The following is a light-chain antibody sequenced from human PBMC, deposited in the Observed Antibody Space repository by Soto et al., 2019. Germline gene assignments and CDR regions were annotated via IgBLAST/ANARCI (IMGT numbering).Light chain of an antibody. V-gene: IGKV3-20*01. CDR1: QSVSNNY. CDR2: GAS. Sequence: EIVLTQSPGPLSLSPGERATLSCRAIQSVSNNYLAWYQQKPGQAPRXLIYGASNRATGIPDRFSGSGSGTDFTLTISRLEPEDFAVYYCQQYGSSCTFGQGTKVDIK. CDR3: QQYGSSCT. J-gene: IGKJ1*01.